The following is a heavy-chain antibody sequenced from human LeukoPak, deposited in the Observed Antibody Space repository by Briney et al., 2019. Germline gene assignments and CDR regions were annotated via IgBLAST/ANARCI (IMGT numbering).Heavy chain of an antibody. CDR2: VNIDGGST. CDR3: ARGSTQYSSGWYGLNY. D-gene: IGHD6-19*01. J-gene: IGHJ4*02. Sequence: VGSLRLSCAASGFTFSSDWMHWVRQAPGKWLWWVSRVNIDGGSTTYADSVKGRFTISRDNAKNTLYLQTNSLRAEDTAVYYCARGSTQYSSGWYGLNYWGQGTLVTVYS. V-gene: IGHV3-74*01. CDR1: GFTFSSDW.